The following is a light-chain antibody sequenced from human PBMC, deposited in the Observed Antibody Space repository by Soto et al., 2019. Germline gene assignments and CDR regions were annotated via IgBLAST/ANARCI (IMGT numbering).Light chain of an antibody. CDR3: QHYGSSPRT. V-gene: IGKV3-15*01. CDR2: GAT. CDR1: QGVGTN. J-gene: IGKJ1*01. Sequence: EVVMTQSPATLSVSPGERATLSCRASQGVGTNLAWHQQKPGQPPRLLIYGATTRATGIPARFSGSGSGTEFTLTISSLQSEDFAVYYCQHYGSSPRTFGQGTRVEIK.